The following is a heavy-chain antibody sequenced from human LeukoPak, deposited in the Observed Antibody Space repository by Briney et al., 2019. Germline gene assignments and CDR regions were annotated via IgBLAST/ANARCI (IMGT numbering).Heavy chain of an antibody. J-gene: IGHJ4*02. CDR2: IKQDGSEK. D-gene: IGHD4-17*01. Sequence: PGGSLRLSCAASGFAFSSYWMSWVRQAPGKGVEWVANIKQDGSEKYYVASVTGRFTISRDNAKNSLYLQMNSLRAEDTAVYYCARDPGHYGEGDFDYWGQGTLVTVSS. CDR1: GFAFSSYW. V-gene: IGHV3-7*01. CDR3: ARDPGHYGEGDFDY.